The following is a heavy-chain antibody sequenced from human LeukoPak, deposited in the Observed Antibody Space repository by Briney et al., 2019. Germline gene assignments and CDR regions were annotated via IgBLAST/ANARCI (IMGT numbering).Heavy chain of an antibody. Sequence: PGRSLRLSCAASGFTFNDYAMHCVRQAPGKGLEWVSGITWNGGTIDYADSVKGRFTISRDNAKNSLYLQMNSLRAEDMALYYCAKDGDRAGYYYSMDAWGKGTTVTVSS. V-gene: IGHV3-9*03. CDR2: ITWNGGTI. CDR1: GFTFNDYA. D-gene: IGHD3-10*01. J-gene: IGHJ6*03. CDR3: AKDGDRAGYYYSMDA.